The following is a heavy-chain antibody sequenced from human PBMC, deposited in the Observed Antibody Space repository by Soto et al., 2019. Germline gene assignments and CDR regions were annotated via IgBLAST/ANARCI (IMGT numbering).Heavy chain of an antibody. CDR3: AREYYSGSLSY. Sequence: PGGSLRLSCAASGFTFSSYSMNWVRQAPGKGLEWVSYISSSSSTIYYADSVKGRFTISRDNAKNSLYLQMNSLRAEDTAVYYCAREYYSGSLSYWGQGTLVTVSS. CDR1: GFTFSSYS. CDR2: ISSSSSTI. J-gene: IGHJ4*02. V-gene: IGHV3-48*01. D-gene: IGHD1-26*01.